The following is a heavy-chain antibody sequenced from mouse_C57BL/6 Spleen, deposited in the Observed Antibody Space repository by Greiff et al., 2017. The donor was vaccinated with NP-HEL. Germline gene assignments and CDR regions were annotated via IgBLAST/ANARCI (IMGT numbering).Heavy chain of an antibody. Sequence: VQLHQPGAELVRPGTSVKLSCKASGYTFTSYWMHWVKQRPGQGLEWIGVIDPSDSYTNYNQKFKGKATLTVDTSSSTAYMQLSSLTSEDSAVYYCARWSEYAMDYWGQGTSVTVSS. V-gene: IGHV1-59*01. CDR3: ARWSEYAMDY. J-gene: IGHJ4*01. CDR2: IDPSDSYT. CDR1: GYTFTSYW.